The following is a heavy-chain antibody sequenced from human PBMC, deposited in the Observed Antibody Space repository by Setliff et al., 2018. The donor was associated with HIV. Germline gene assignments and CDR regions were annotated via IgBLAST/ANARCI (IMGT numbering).Heavy chain of an antibody. J-gene: IGHJ4*02. D-gene: IGHD3-22*01. CDR1: GFTFSYHG. Sequence: GGSLRLSCSASGFTFSYHGLHWVRQAPGKGLEWLAFISSGGNDIYYADSVKGRFSISRDNSDNTVHVEMNSLRPDDTAVYYCARDFISDSSGYYSSHFDCWGQGTLVTVS. CDR2: ISSGGNDI. V-gene: IGHV3-30*03. CDR3: ARDFISDSSGYYSSHFDC.